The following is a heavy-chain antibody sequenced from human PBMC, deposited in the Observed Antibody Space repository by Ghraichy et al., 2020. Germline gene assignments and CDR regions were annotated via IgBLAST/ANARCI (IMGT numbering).Heavy chain of an antibody. CDR2: IYYSGST. D-gene: IGHD3-22*01. J-gene: IGHJ5*02. Sequence: SETLSLTCTVSGGSISSGGYYWSWIRQHPGKGLEWIGYIYYSGSTYYNPSLKSRVTISVDTSKNQFSLKLSSVTAADTAVYYCARELDSSGYFSNWFDPWGQGTLVTVSS. V-gene: IGHV4-31*03. CDR3: ARELDSSGYFSNWFDP. CDR1: GGSISSGGYY.